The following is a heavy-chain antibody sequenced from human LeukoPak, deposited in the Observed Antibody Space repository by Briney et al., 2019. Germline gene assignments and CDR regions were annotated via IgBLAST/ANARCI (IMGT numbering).Heavy chain of an antibody. D-gene: IGHD2-15*01. CDR1: GYTFTGYY. V-gene: IGHV1-2*02. CDR3: ARYVVVAATDNWFDP. Sequence: GASVKVSCKASGYTFTGYYMHWVRQAPGQGLEWMGWIYPNSGGTNYAQKFQGRVTMTRDTSISTAYMELSRLRSDDTAVYYCARYVVVAATDNWFDPWGQGTLVTVSS. J-gene: IGHJ5*02. CDR2: IYPNSGGT.